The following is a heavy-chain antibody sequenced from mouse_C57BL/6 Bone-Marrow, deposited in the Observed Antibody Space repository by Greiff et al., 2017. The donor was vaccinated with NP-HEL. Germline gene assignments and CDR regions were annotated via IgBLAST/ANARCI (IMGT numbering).Heavy chain of an antibody. D-gene: IGHD1-1*01. J-gene: IGHJ3*01. CDR1: GYTFTDYN. V-gene: IGHV1-18*01. CDR3: ARKTVVAPFAY. CDR2: INPNNGCT. Sequence: EVQLQESGPELVKPGASVKIPCKASGYTFTDYNMDWVKQSHGKSLEWIGDINPNNGCTIYNQKFKGKATLTVDKSSSTAYMELRSLTSEDTAVYYCARKTVVAPFAYWGQGTLVTVSA.